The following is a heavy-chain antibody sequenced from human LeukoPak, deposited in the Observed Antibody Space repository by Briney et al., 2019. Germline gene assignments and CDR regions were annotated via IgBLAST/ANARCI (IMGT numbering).Heavy chain of an antibody. CDR2: IYTSGST. Sequence: SETLSLTCTVSGGSISSYYWSWIRQPAGKGLEWIGRIYTSGSTNYNPSLKSRVTMSVDTSKNQFSLKLSSVTAADTAVYYCASTNYDYGANGFDYWGQGTLVTVSS. J-gene: IGHJ4*02. CDR1: GGSISSYY. CDR3: ASTNYDYGANGFDY. V-gene: IGHV4-4*07. D-gene: IGHD4-23*01.